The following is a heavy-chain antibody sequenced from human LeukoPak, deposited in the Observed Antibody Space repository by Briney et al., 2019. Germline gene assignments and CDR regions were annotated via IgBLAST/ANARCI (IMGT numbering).Heavy chain of an antibody. CDR2: MSGSGGTT. CDR1: GFTFSSCA. CDR3: AKVQQLATIYYFDY. V-gene: IGHV3-23*01. Sequence: GGSLRLSCAASGFTFSSCAMSWVRQAPGKGLEWVSSMSGSGGTTYYADSVKGRFAISRDNSKNTLYLQMSSLRTEDTALYYCAKVQQLATIYYFDYWGQGSLVTVSS. J-gene: IGHJ4*02. D-gene: IGHD6-13*01.